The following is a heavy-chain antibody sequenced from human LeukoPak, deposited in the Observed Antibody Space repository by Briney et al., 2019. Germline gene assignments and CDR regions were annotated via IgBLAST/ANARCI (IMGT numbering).Heavy chain of an antibody. V-gene: IGHV1-2*02. CDR3: ASTTLLYCRSTTCLFDY. Sequence: GASVTVSCKASVYTFTDYYLRWVRQPPRQGLEWMGWINPNSCDTNYAHNFQCTITLTRNTSISTAHMAMSRLRSDDTAVYSCASTTLLYCRSTTCLFDYWGQGTLVTVSS. J-gene: IGHJ4*02. D-gene: IGHD2-2*01. CDR1: VYTFTDYY. CDR2: INPNSCDT.